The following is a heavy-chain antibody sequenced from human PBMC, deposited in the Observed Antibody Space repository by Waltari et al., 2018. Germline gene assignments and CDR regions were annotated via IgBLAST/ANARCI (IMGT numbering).Heavy chain of an antibody. D-gene: IGHD2-2*02. CDR2: ISYDGSNK. J-gene: IGHJ3*02. CDR3: ARSPYCSSATCYTDAFDI. V-gene: IGHV3-30*04. CDR1: GFSFSTYA. Sequence: QVQLVESGGGVVQPGRSLRLSCAGSGFSFSTYAMHWVRQAPGKGLEWVAVISYDGSNKFYADSVKGRFSISRDNSKKTLWLQMNSLRFEDTAVYYCARSPYCSSATCYTDAFDIWGQGTMVTVSP.